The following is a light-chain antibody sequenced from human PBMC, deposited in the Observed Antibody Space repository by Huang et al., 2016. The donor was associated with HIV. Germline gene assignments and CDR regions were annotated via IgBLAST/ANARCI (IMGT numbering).Light chain of an antibody. CDR1: QSLLHSNGYND. CDR3: MQSLQTPRT. J-gene: IGKJ5*01. V-gene: IGKV2-28*01. Sequence: DIVMTQSPLSLPVTPGEPASISCRSSQSLLHSNGYNDLDWYLQKPGQSPQLLMYLSSNRASGVPDRFSGSGSVVDFTLKISRVEAEDAGVYYCMQSLQTPRTFGQGTRLEIK. CDR2: LSS.